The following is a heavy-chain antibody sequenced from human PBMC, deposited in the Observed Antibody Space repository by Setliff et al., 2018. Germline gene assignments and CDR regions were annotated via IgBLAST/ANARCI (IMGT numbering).Heavy chain of an antibody. CDR1: GFTFRSYE. CDR3: ASHEPWLWNAFDI. D-gene: IGHD6-19*01. V-gene: IGHV3-48*03. Sequence: GGSLRLPCAASGFTFRSYEMNWVRQAPGKGLEWISYITTSGSTIYYADSVKGRFTISRDNAKNSLYLQMNSLRAEDTAVYYCASHEPWLWNAFDIWGQGTMVTVSS. CDR2: ITTSGSTI. J-gene: IGHJ3*02.